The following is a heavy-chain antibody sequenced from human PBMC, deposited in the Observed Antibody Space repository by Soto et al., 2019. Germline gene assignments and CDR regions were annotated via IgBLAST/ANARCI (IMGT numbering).Heavy chain of an antibody. J-gene: IGHJ6*02. CDR3: AKALLTYYYDSSEGYYYYGMDV. CDR1: GFTFSSYA. CDR2: ISGSGGST. V-gene: IGHV3-23*01. D-gene: IGHD3-22*01. Sequence: PGGSLRLSCAASGFTFSSYAMSWVRQAPGKGLEWVSAISGSGGSTYYADSVKGRFTISRDNSKNTLYLQMNSLRAEDTAVYYCAKALLTYYYDSSEGYYYYGMDVWGQGTTVTVSS.